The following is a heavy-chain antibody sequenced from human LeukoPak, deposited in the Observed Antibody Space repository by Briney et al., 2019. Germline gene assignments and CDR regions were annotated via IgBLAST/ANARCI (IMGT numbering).Heavy chain of an antibody. V-gene: IGHV4-31*03. Sequence: SGTLSLTCTVSGGSISSGGYYWSWIRQHPGKGLEWIGYIYYSGSTYYNPSLKSRVTISVDTSKNQFSLKLSSVTAADTAVYYCARGGLEGAFDIWGQGTMVTVSS. CDR3: ARGGLEGAFDI. CDR2: IYYSGST. CDR1: GGSISSGGYY. D-gene: IGHD3-16*01. J-gene: IGHJ3*02.